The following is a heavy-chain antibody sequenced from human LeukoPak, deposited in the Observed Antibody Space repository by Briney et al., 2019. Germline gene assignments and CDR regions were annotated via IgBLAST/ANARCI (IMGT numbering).Heavy chain of an antibody. D-gene: IGHD1-26*01. CDR2: INPNSGGT. Sequence: ASVKVSCKASGYTFTGYYMHWVRQAPGQGLEWMGRINPNSGGTNYAQKFQGRVTMTRDTSISTAYMELSRLRSDDTAVYYCARSRWERRPFDYWGQGTLVTVSP. J-gene: IGHJ4*02. CDR3: ARSRWERRPFDY. V-gene: IGHV1-2*06. CDR1: GYTFTGYY.